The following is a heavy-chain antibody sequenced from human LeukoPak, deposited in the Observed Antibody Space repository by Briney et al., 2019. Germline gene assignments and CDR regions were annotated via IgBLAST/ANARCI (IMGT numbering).Heavy chain of an antibody. CDR3: ARHRDCGSGVCYHDGFDN. V-gene: IGHV4-39*01. CDR2: IYYSGST. CDR1: GGSISSSNHY. D-gene: IGHD2-8*01. Sequence: SETLSLTCTVSGGSISSSNHYWGWVRQPPGTGLEWIGSIYYSGSTYYNPSLKSRVTISVDTSKNQFSLKLSSVTAAATAVYYCARHRDCGSGVCYHDGFDNWGQGTLVTVSS. J-gene: IGHJ3*02.